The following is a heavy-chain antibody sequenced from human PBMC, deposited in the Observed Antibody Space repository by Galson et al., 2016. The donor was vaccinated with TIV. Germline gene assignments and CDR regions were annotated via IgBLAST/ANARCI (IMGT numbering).Heavy chain of an antibody. CDR1: GDSVSSNSAA. V-gene: IGHV6-1*01. Sequence: CAISGDSVSSNSAAWNWIRQSPSRGLEWLGRTYYRSKWYNDYALSVKSRITINPDNSKNQVSLQLHSVTPEDTAVYYCARATPSVFGVVMTLDYWGQGTLVTVSS. D-gene: IGHD3-3*01. J-gene: IGHJ4*02. CDR3: ARATPSVFGVVMTLDY. CDR2: TYYRSKWYN.